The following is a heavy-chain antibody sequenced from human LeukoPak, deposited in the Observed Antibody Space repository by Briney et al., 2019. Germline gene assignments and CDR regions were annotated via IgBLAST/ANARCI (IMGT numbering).Heavy chain of an antibody. Sequence: GGSWRLSGEASGFTLGSFWMPWFRQVPGKGLLWVARINPGGSSITYADSVKGRFTISRDNAKNTLYLQMDSLRAEDTGVYYCARSNQADDYWGQGTLVTVSS. D-gene: IGHD1-14*01. CDR1: GFTLGSFW. J-gene: IGHJ4*02. CDR3: ARSNQADDY. V-gene: IGHV3-74*01. CDR2: INPGGSSI.